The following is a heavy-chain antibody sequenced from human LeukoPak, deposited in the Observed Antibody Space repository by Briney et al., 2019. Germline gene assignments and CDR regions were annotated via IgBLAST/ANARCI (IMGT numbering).Heavy chain of an antibody. CDR1: GGTFSSYA. Sequence: SVKVSCKASGGTFSSYAISWVRQAPGQGLEWMGRIIPILGIANYAQKFQGRVTITADKSTSTAYMELSSLRSEDTAVYYCARGVAGDYYYYGLDVWGQGTTVTVSS. J-gene: IGHJ6*02. D-gene: IGHD4-17*01. V-gene: IGHV1-69*04. CDR3: ARGVAGDYYYYGLDV. CDR2: IIPILGIA.